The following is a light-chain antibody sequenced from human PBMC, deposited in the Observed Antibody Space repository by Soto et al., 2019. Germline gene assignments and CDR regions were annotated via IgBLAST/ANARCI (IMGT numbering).Light chain of an antibody. CDR3: QQSYSTQVT. CDR2: AAY. Sequence: DIQMTQSPSSLSASVGDRVTITCRASQSISSYLNWYQQKPGKAPKLLIYAAYSLQSGVPSRFSGSGSGTDFTLTISSLQPEDFATYYCQQSYSTQVTFGQGTKLEIK. V-gene: IGKV1-39*01. CDR1: QSISSY. J-gene: IGKJ2*01.